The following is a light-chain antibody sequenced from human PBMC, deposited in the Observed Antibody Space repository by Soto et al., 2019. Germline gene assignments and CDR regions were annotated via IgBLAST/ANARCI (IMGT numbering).Light chain of an antibody. J-gene: IGLJ3*02. CDR1: NSNLGAGYD. CDR2: GNR. V-gene: IGLV1-40*01. CDR3: QAYDYSLTAFV. Sequence: QSVLTQPPSVSGAPGQRVTIYCTGNNSNLGAGYDVHWYQQLPGAAPKLVVFGNRNRPSGVPERFSGSKSGTSASLAITGLQAEDEADYYCQAYDYSLTAFVFGGGTKRTVL.